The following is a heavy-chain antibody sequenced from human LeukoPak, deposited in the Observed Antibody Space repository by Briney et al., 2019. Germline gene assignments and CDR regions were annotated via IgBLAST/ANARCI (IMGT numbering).Heavy chain of an antibody. V-gene: IGHV3-30-3*01. CDR2: ISYDGSNK. CDR1: GFTFSSYA. CDR3: ARDLGYCSSTSCSKGYYYYYYGMDV. Sequence: GGSLRLSCAASGFTFSSYAMHWVRQAPGKGLEWVAVISYDGSNKYYADSVKGRFTISRDNSKNTLYLQMNSLRAEDTAVCYCARDLGYCSSTSCSKGYYYYYYGMDVWGQGTTVTVSS. J-gene: IGHJ6*02. D-gene: IGHD2-2*01.